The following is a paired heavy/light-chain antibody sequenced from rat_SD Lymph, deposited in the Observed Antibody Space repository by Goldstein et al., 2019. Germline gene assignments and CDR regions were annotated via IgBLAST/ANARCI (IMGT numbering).Heavy chain of an antibody. Sequence: QVTLKESGPGILQPSHTLSLTCSFSGFSLSTYGMGVSWIRQPSGKGLEWLASIWWNGNTYNNPSLKSRLTVSKDTSNNQAFLKVTSVDTADTATYYCAHTRGILRPHRVWFAYWGQGTLVTVSS. V-gene: IGHV8-23*01. CDR1: GFSLSTYGMG. D-gene: IGHD1-6*01. CDR2: IWWNGNT. J-gene: IGHJ3*01. CDR3: AHTRGILRPHRVWFAY.
Light chain of an antibody. CDR2: AAS. J-gene: IGKJ1*01. CDR1: EGISND. V-gene: IGKV12S8*01. CDR3: QQSYKYPPT. Sequence: DIQMTQSPASLSASLGETVSIECLASEGISNDLAWYQQKSGKSPQLLIYAASRLQDGVPSRFSGSGSGTRYSLKISGMQPEDEADYFCQQSYKYPPTFGGGTKLELK.